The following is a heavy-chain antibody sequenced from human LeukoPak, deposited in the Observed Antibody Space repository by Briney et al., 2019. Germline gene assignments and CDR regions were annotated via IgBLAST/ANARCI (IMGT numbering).Heavy chain of an antibody. Sequence: PGGSLRLSCEGFGMTFSDYSMNWVRQAPGKGLEWISSISSGGSTIYYAGSVKGRFTISRDNARNTLSLEMNSLRGDDTALYYCAGVDGTFSHNFYMDVWGKGSTVTVSS. CDR2: ISSGGSTI. J-gene: IGHJ6*03. V-gene: IGHV3-48*04. D-gene: IGHD5-24*01. CDR3: AGVDGTFSHNFYMDV. CDR1: GMTFSDYS.